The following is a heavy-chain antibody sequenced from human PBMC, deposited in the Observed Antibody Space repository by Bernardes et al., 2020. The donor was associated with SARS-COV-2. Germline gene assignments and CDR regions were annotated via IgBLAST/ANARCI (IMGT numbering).Heavy chain of an antibody. V-gene: IGHV3-7*01. Sequence: GGSLRLSCAASGFTFSSYWMSWVRQAPGKGLEWVANIKQDGSEKYYVDSVKGRFTISRDNAKNSLYLQMNSLRAEDTAVYYCARGGGDGYNSGFFLYGMDVWGQGTTVTVSS. CDR1: GFTFSSYW. D-gene: IGHD5-12*01. J-gene: IGHJ6*02. CDR3: ARGGGDGYNSGFFLYGMDV. CDR2: IKQDGSEK.